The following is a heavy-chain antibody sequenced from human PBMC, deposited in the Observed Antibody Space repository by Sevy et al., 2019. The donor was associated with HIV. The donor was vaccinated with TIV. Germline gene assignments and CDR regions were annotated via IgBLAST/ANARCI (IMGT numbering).Heavy chain of an antibody. CDR2: IWYDGSNK. CDR1: GFNFSNYA. Sequence: GGSLRLSCAASGFNFSNYAMHWVRQAPGKGLEWVALIWYDGSNKNYADSNSMKGRFTISSDNSKNTLYLQMNSLRAEDTAVYYCARESREFRFDPWGQGTLVTVSS. CDR3: ARESREFRFDP. V-gene: IGHV3-33*01. J-gene: IGHJ5*02.